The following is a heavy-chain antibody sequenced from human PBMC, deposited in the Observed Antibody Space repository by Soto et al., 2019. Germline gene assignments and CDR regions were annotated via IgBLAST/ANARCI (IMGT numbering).Heavy chain of an antibody. Sequence: GGSLRLSCAASGFTFSSYDVHWVRQATGKGLEWVSAIGTAGDTYYPGSVKGRFTISRENAKNSLYLQMNSLRAEDTAVYYCAGALGCSSTSCYGHNWFDPWGQGTLVTVSS. D-gene: IGHD2-2*01. CDR3: AGALGCSSTSCYGHNWFDP. CDR2: IGTAGDT. J-gene: IGHJ5*02. V-gene: IGHV3-13*01. CDR1: GFTFSSYD.